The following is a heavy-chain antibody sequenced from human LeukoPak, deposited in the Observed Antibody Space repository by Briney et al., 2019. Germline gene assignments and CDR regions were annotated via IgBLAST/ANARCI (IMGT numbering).Heavy chain of an antibody. CDR1: GGSISSYY. Sequence: SETLSLTCTVSGGSISSYYWSWIRQPPGKELEWIGYIYYSGSTNYNPSLKSRVTISVDTSKNQFSLKLSSVTAADTAVYYCARDHYDYVWGSYVPLWYFDYWGQGTLVTVSS. CDR3: ARDHYDYVWGSYVPLWYFDY. V-gene: IGHV4-59*01. J-gene: IGHJ4*02. CDR2: IYYSGST. D-gene: IGHD3-16*01.